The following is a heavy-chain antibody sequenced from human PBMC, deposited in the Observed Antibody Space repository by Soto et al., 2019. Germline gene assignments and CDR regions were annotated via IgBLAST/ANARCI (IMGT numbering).Heavy chain of an antibody. CDR2: ISDGGDLT. CDR3: ARRAFGSSRSFDL. Sequence: GGSLRLSCAASGFAFSSHPMSWVRQAPERGLEWVSGISDGGDLTYNADSVKGRFTISRDNSKNILFLQMNSLRAEDTALYYCARRAFGSSRSFDLWGQGTMVTVSS. D-gene: IGHD6-6*01. V-gene: IGHV3-23*01. CDR1: GFAFSSHP. J-gene: IGHJ3*01.